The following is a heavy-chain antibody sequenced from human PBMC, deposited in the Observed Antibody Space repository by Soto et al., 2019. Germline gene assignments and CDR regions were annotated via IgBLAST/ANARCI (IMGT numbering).Heavy chain of an antibody. CDR3: ARDLGTGTDY. J-gene: IGHJ4*02. D-gene: IGHD1-1*01. V-gene: IGHV4-4*02. CDR1: GDSITNSNW. CDR2: IYHSGAT. Sequence: SETLSLTCAVSGDSITNSNWWSWVRQAPGKGLEWIGEIYHSGATTYNPSLKSRATISVDPSNNHFSLKLTSVTAADTAVYFCARDLGTGTDYWGQGTLVTVSS.